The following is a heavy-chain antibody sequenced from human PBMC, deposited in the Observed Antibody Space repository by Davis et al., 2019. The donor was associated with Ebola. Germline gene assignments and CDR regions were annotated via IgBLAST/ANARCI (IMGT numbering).Heavy chain of an antibody. CDR2: IYYSGST. CDR1: GDSISSSSYY. D-gene: IGHD3-22*01. V-gene: IGHV4-39*01. Sequence: MPSETLSLTCTVSGDSISSSSYYWAWIRQTPGKGLEWIGSIYYSGSTYYTPSLKSRVTISVDTSKNQFSLKLSSVTAADTAVYYCARGKGIVVVQRYFDYWGQGTLVTVSS. CDR3: ARGKGIVVVQRYFDY. J-gene: IGHJ4*02.